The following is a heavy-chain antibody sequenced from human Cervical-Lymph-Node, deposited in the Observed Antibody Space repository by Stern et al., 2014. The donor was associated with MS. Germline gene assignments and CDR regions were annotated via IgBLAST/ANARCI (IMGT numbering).Heavy chain of an antibody. V-gene: IGHV1-69*01. D-gene: IGHD2-21*02. J-gene: IGHJ5*01. Sequence: QVQLGQSGAEVTKPGSSVKVSCKASGGTFSDYAISWVRQAPGKGLEWMGGIIPIFGSTDYAQNFQGRVTITADESTTTAYMDLSSLRSEDTAVYYCARGAYCGGDCYWGWFDSWGQGTLVTVSS. CDR3: ARGAYCGGDCYWGWFDS. CDR1: GGTFSDYA. CDR2: IIPIFGST.